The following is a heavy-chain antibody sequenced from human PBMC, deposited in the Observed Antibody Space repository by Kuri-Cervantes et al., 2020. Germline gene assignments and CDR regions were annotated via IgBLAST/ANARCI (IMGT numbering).Heavy chain of an antibody. CDR2: TYYRSKWSN. J-gene: IGHJ5*01. Sequence: SETLSLTCAISGDSVSNKSVAWSWIRQSPSRGLEWLGRTYYRSKWSNDYAVSVKSRITINPDTSKNQFSLQLDSVTPEDTAVYYCARKQFIDIYKWFDSWGQGTLVTVSS. V-gene: IGHV6-1*01. D-gene: IGHD3-9*01. CDR3: ARKQFIDIYKWFDS. CDR1: GDSVSNKSVA.